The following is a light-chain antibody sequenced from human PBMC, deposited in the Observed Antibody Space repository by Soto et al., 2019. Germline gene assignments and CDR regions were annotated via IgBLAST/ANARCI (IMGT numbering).Light chain of an antibody. J-gene: IGLJ2*01. Sequence: QSALTQPASVSGSPGQSMTISCTGTSSDVGSYNLVSWYQQHPGKAPKLMIYEGSKRPSGISNRFSASKSGNTASLTISGRQAEDEADYYCCSYAGSTTVLFGGGTKLTVL. CDR2: EGS. CDR3: CSYAGSTTVL. CDR1: SSDVGSYNL. V-gene: IGLV2-23*01.